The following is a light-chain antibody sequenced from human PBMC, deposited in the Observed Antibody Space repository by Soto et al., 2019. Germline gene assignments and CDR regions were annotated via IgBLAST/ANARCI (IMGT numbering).Light chain of an antibody. Sequence: DIQMTQSPSSLSASVGDRVTITCRASQSVSNYLNWYQQKLGKAPKLLIYAASSLQRGVPSRFSGSGSGTDFTLTISSLQPEDFATYFCQQSYTFFTFGPGTKVDIK. CDR3: QQSYTFFT. CDR2: AAS. J-gene: IGKJ3*01. V-gene: IGKV1-39*01. CDR1: QSVSNY.